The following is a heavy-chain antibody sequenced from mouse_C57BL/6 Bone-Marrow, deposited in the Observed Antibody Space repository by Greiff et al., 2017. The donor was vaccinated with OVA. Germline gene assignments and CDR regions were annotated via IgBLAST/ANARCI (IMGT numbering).Heavy chain of an antibody. V-gene: IGHV1-81*01. CDR2: IYPRSGNT. J-gene: IGHJ2*01. CDR1: GYTFTSYG. D-gene: IGHD2-1*01. Sequence: VQVVESGAELARPGASVKLSCKASGYTFTSYGISWVKQRTGQGLEWIGEIYPRSGNTYYNEKFKGKATLTADKSSSTAYMELRSLTSEDSAVYFCASLPRGYWGQGTTLTVSS. CDR3: ASLPRGY.